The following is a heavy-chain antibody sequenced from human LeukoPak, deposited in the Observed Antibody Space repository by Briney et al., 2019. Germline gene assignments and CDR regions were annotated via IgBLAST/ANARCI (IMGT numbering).Heavy chain of an antibody. CDR3: ARGTASREMATRATAFDI. J-gene: IGHJ3*02. D-gene: IGHD5-24*01. Sequence: ASVKVSCKASGGTFSSYAISWVRQAPGQGLEWMGGIIPIFGTANYAQKFQGRVTITADESTSTAYMELSSLRSEDTAVYYCARGTASREMATRATAFDIWGQGTMVTVSS. CDR2: IIPIFGTA. CDR1: GGTFSSYA. V-gene: IGHV1-69*13.